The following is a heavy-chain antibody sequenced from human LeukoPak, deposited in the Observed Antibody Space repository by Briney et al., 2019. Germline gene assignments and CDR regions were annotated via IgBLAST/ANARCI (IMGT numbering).Heavy chain of an antibody. D-gene: IGHD3-10*01. V-gene: IGHV4-34*01. CDR2: INHSGST. Sequence: SETLSLTCVVYGGSFSGYYWSWIRQPPGKGLEWIGEINHSGSTKYNPSLKSRVTISVDTSKNQFSLKLSSVTAADRAVYYCARDDYYYGSESYFFDFWGQGTLVTVSS. CDR3: ARDDYYYGSESYFFDF. CDR1: GGSFSGYY. J-gene: IGHJ4*02.